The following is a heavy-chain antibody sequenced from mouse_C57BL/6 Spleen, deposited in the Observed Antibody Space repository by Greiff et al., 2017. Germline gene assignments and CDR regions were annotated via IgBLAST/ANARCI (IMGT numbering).Heavy chain of an antibody. CDR2: IRNKANGYTT. J-gene: IGHJ3*01. CDR1: GFTFTDYY. D-gene: IGHD6-1*01. CDR3: ARYNLSWCAY. V-gene: IGHV7-3*01. Sequence: EVKLVESGGGLVQPGGSLSFSCAASGFTFTDYYMSWVRPPPGKALEWLGFIRNKANGYTTEYSASVKGRFTISRDNSKIILYLQMNALRAEDSATYYCARYNLSWCAYWGQGTLVTVSA.